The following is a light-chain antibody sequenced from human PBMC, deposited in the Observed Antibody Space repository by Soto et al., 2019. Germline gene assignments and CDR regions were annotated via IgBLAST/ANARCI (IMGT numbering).Light chain of an antibody. CDR3: QISGDPFTT. CDR1: QTVSSNF. V-gene: IGKV3-20*01. J-gene: IGKJ1*01. Sequence: EMVLTQSPGTLSLSPGERGTLSCRASQTVSSNFLAWYQQKPGQAPRLLIFDASTMATGIPDTFTGSGSGTDFTLPISRLEPEDFAVYYWQISGDPFTTSGQGTKVELK. CDR2: DAS.